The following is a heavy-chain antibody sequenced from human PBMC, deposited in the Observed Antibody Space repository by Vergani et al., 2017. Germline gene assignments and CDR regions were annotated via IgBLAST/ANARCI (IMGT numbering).Heavy chain of an antibody. CDR1: GDSISSNNC. V-gene: IGHV4-4*03. J-gene: IGHJ4*02. D-gene: IGHD2-2*02. Sequence: QVQLQESGPGLVKPPGTLSLTCAVSGDSISSNNCWTWVRQPPGKGLEWIGEICHTEDTKYSPSLKSRVTVSVDESRNLFSLRLHSVTAADTAVYYCATIGYRRWGYYFDYWGQGILVTVSA. CDR3: ATIGYRRWGYYFDY. CDR2: ICHTEDT.